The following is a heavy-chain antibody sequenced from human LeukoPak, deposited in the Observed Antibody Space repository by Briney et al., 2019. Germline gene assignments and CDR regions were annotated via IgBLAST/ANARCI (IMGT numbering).Heavy chain of an antibody. CDR2: INHSGST. Sequence: SETLSLTCAVYGGSFSGYYWSWIRQPPGKGLEWIGEINHSGSTNYNPSLKSRVTISVDTSKNQFSLKLSSVTAADTAVYYCARANFTYYFDYWGQGILVTVSS. J-gene: IGHJ4*02. D-gene: IGHD1-1*01. CDR1: GGSFSGYY. CDR3: ARANFTYYFDY. V-gene: IGHV4-34*01.